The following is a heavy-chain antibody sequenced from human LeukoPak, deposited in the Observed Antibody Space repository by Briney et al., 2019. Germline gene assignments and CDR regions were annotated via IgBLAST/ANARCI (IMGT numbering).Heavy chain of an antibody. D-gene: IGHD5-12*01. V-gene: IGHV3-13*01. CDR2: IGTAGDT. CDR1: GFTFSSYD. CDR3: ARARSGYDSFFDY. J-gene: IGHJ4*02. Sequence: PGGSLRLSCAASGFTFSSYDMHWVRQATGKGLVWVSAIGTAGDTYYPGSVKGRFTISRENAKNSLYLQMNSLRAGDTAVYYCARARSGYDSFFDYWGQGTLVTVSS.